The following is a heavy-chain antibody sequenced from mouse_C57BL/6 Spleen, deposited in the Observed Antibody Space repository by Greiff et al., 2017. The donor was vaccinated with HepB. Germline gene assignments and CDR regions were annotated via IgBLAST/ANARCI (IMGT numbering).Heavy chain of an antibody. CDR3: AKSPRRGWFAY. V-gene: IGHV3-6*01. CDR2: ISYDGSN. CDR1: GYSITSGYY. Sequence: DVKLQESGPGLVKPSQSLSLTCSVTGYSITSGYYWNWIRQFPGNKLEWMGYISYDGSNNYNPSLKNRISITRDTSKNQFFLKLNSVTTEDTATYYCAKSPRRGWFAYWGQGTLVTVSA. J-gene: IGHJ3*01. D-gene: IGHD6-2*01.